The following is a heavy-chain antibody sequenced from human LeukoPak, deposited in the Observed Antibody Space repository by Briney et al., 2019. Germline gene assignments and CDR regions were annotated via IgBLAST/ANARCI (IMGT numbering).Heavy chain of an antibody. V-gene: IGHV3-23*01. CDR1: GFTFSSYA. D-gene: IGHD3-9*01. CDR3: AKSAPRYFDWLPYFDY. CDR2: ISGSGGST. J-gene: IGHJ4*02. Sequence: GGSLRLSCAASGFTFSSYAMSWVRQAPGKGLEWVAAISGSGGSTYYADSVEGRFTISRDNSKNTLYLQMNSLRAEDTAVYYCAKSAPRYFDWLPYFDYWGQGTLVTVSS.